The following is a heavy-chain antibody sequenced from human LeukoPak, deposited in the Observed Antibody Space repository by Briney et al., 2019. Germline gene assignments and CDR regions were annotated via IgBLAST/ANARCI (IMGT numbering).Heavy chain of an antibody. J-gene: IGHJ5*02. CDR3: ARPAVTNPYWFDP. CDR2: IYYSGST. V-gene: IGHV4-39*01. CDR1: GGSITSSSYY. Sequence: PSETLSLTCTVSGGSITSSSYYWGWIRQPPGKGLEWIGSIYYSGSTYYNPSLKSRVTISVDTSKNQFSLKLSSVTAADTAVYYCARPAVTNPYWFDPWGQGTLVTVSS. D-gene: IGHD4-17*01.